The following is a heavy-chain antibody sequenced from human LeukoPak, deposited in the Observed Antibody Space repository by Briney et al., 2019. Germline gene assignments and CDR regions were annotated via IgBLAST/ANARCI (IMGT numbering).Heavy chain of an antibody. J-gene: IGHJ3*02. D-gene: IGHD2-2*01. CDR2: IYPGDSDT. CDR3: AISETGYCSSTSCYAHAAFDI. CDR1: GYRFTSYW. V-gene: IGHV5-51*01. Sequence: GESLKISCKAYGYRFTSYWIGWVRQMPGKGLEWMGIIYPGDSDTRYSPSFQGQVTISADKSISTAYLQWSSLKASDTAMYYCAISETGYCSSTSCYAHAAFDIWGQGTMVTVSS.